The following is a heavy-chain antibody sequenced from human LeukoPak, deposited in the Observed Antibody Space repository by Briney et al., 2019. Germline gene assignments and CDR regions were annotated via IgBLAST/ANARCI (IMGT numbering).Heavy chain of an antibody. Sequence: GGSLRLSCEASGFSLSISGMNWVRQAPGKCLEWVSYISSSSDLMSYVASVKGRFTVSRDNAKNSLFLQMNSLRDEDTAVYYCARVLRGLYNLGDWGQGTLVTVSS. CDR3: ARVLRGLYNLGD. V-gene: IGHV3-48*02. D-gene: IGHD3-10*01. J-gene: IGHJ4*02. CDR2: ISSSSDLM. CDR1: GFSLSISG.